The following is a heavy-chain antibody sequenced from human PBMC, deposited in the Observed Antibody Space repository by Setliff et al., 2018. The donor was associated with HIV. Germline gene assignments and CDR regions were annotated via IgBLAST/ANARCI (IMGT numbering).Heavy chain of an antibody. Sequence: SETLSLTCTVSGGSISSGSYYWNWIRQPAGKGLEWIGRIYTSGLTNYNPSLKSRVTISVDTSKNHFSLKLRSVTAADTAVYYCAQLGMVDDFDYWGQGTLVTVSS. V-gene: IGHV4-61*02. CDR3: AQLGMVDDFDY. D-gene: IGHD1-1*01. CDR1: GGSISSGSYY. CDR2: IYTSGLT. J-gene: IGHJ4*02.